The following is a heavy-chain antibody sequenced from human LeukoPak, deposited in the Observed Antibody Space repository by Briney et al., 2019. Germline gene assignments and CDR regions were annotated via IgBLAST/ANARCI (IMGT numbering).Heavy chain of an antibody. J-gene: IGHJ4*02. CDR2: IISRGGYT. CDR1: GFTFSTYS. V-gene: IGHV3-21*01. CDR3: ASTLGYCSGGSCYYLGFDY. D-gene: IGHD2-15*01. Sequence: PGGSLRLSCAASGFTFSTYSMNWVRQAPGKGLEWVSSIISRGGYTYYADSVKGRFTISRDNAENSLYLHMNSLRAEDTAMYYCASTLGYCSGGSCYYLGFDYWGQGALVTVSS.